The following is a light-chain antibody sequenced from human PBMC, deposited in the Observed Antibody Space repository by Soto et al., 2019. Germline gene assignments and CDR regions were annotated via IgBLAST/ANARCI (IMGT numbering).Light chain of an antibody. J-gene: IGLJ1*01. CDR3: SSYTSSSTHV. CDR1: SSDVGGYDY. V-gene: IGLV2-14*03. CDR2: DVN. Sequence: QSVLTQPASVSGAPGQASGIFCTGTSSDVGGYDYVSWYQQLPGKAPKLMIYDVNNRPSGVSNRFSGSKPGNTASLTISGLQAEDEADYYCSSYTSSSTHVFGTGTKVTXL.